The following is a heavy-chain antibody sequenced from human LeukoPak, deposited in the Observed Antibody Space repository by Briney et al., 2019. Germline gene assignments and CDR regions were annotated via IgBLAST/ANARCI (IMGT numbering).Heavy chain of an antibody. Sequence: PGGSLRLSCAASGFTFSSYAMHWVRQAPGKGLEWVAVISYDGSNKYYADSVKGRFTISRDNSKNTLYLQMNSLRAEDTAVYYCARDGGGYCSGGSCYLVYWGQGTLVTVSS. J-gene: IGHJ4*02. D-gene: IGHD2-15*01. CDR2: ISYDGSNK. V-gene: IGHV3-30*04. CDR1: GFTFSSYA. CDR3: ARDGGGYCSGGSCYLVY.